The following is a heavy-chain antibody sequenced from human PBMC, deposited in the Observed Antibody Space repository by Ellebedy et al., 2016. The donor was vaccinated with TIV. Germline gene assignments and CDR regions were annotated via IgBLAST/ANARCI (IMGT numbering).Heavy chain of an antibody. CDR1: GYTFTSYG. CDR3: ARDGPDLVTMIVVVFDY. CDR2: ISAYNGNT. D-gene: IGHD3-22*01. V-gene: IGHV1-18*04. Sequence: ASVKVSXKASGYTFTSYGISWVRQAPGQGLEWMGWISAYNGNTNYAQKLQGRVTMTTDTSTSTAYMELRSLRSDDTAVYYCARDGPDLVTMIVVVFDYWGQGTLVTASS. J-gene: IGHJ4*02.